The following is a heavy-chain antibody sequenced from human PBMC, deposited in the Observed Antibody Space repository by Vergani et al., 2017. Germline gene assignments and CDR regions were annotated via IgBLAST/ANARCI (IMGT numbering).Heavy chain of an antibody. D-gene: IGHD3-22*01. J-gene: IGHJ4*02. V-gene: IGHV3-33*06. CDR3: AKASGYYSYYFDY. CDR2: IWYDGSNK. Sequence: QVQLVESGGGVVQPGRSLRLSCAASGFTFSSYGMHWVRQAPGKGLEWVAVIWYDGSNKYYADSVKGRFTISRDNSKNTLYLQMNSLRAEDTAVYYCAKASGYYSYYFDYWGQGTLVTVSS. CDR1: GFTFSSYG.